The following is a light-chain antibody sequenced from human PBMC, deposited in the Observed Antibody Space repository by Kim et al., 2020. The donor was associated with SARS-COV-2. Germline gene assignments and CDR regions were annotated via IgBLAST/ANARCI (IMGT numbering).Light chain of an antibody. CDR3: QTWDSSTAV. CDR2: EDR. Sequence: SYELTQPPSVSVSPGQTASITCSGDKLGDKYACWYQQKPGRSPLLVIYEDRKRPSGIPERFSGSNSGNTATLTISGTQAMDEADYYCQTWDSSTAVFGGGTQLTVL. J-gene: IGLJ3*02. V-gene: IGLV3-1*01. CDR1: KLGDKY.